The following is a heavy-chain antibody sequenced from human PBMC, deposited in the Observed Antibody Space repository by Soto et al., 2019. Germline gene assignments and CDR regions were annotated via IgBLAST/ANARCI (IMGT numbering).Heavy chain of an antibody. Sequence: QVQLVESGGGLVKPGASLRLSCAASGFTFNDYYMTWVRQAPGKGLEWVSYISSSGSTTYNADSVRGRFSISRDNAKKSLYLQRNSLRAEDTAVYYCVSYRDYKGNGSPSAFGGQGTRVTVSA. J-gene: IGHJ4*02. V-gene: IGHV3-11*01. D-gene: IGHD3-10*01. CDR1: GFTFNDYY. CDR3: VSYRDYKGNGSPSAF. CDR2: ISSSGSTT.